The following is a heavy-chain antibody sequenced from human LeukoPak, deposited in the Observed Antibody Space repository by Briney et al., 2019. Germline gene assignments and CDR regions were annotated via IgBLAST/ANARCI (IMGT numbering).Heavy chain of an antibody. V-gene: IGHV3-30*18. J-gene: IGHJ4*02. Sequence: GGSLRLSCAASGFTFSSYGMHWVRQAPGKGLEWVAVISYGGSNKYYADSVKGRFTISRDNSKNTLYLQMNSLRAEDTAVFYCAKDQGATYYYGSGSLGYFDYWGQGTLVTVSS. CDR2: ISYGGSNK. D-gene: IGHD3-10*01. CDR1: GFTFSSYG. CDR3: AKDQGATYYYGSGSLGYFDY.